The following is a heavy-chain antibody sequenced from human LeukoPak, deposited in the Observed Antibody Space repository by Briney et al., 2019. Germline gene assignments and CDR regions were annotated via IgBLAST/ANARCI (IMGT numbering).Heavy chain of an antibody. CDR1: GGSFSGYY. V-gene: IGHV4-34*01. J-gene: IGHJ4*02. Sequence: KPSETLSLTCAVYGGSFSGYYWSWIRQPPGKGLEWIGEINHSGSTNYNPSLKSRVTISVDTSKNQFSLKLSSVTAADTAVYYCARAAGYNYSGSGSYYKNWGQGTLVTVSS. D-gene: IGHD3-10*01. CDR3: ARAAGYNYSGSGSYYKN. CDR2: INHSGST.